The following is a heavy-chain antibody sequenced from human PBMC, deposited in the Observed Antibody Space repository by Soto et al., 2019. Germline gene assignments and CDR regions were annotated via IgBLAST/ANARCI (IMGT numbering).Heavy chain of an antibody. CDR3: AHRRRVAIYASGAARGYLDY. V-gene: IGHV2-5*02. J-gene: IGHJ4*02. CDR2: IYWDDDK. D-gene: IGHD3-10*01. Sequence: QITLKESGPTLVKPTQTLTLTCTFSGFSLSTSGVGVGWIRQPPGKALEWLALIYWDDDKRYSPSLESRLTTTKDTSQNQVVLTKTNVDPMDTATYYCAHRRRVAIYASGAARGYLDYWGQGTLVTVSS. CDR1: GFSLSTSGVG.